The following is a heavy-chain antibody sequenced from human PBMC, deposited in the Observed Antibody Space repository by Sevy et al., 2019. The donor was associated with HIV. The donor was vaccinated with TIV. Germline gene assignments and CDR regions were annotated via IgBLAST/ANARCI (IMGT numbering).Heavy chain of an antibody. CDR3: AKEHDNSWFDP. V-gene: IGHV3-23*01. CDR2: ITGSGSST. D-gene: IGHD3-9*01. CDR1: RFTFSSYA. J-gene: IGHJ5*02. Sequence: GGSLRLSCAASRFTFSSYAMSWVRLAPGKGLEWVSSITGSGSSTYYADSVKGRFTISRDNSKNTLYLQMNSLRAEDTAVYYCAKEHDNSWFDPWGQGTLVTVSS.